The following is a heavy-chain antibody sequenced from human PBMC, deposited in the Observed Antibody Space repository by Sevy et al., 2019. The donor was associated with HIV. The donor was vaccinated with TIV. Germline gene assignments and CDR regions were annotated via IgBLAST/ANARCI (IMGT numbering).Heavy chain of an antibody. V-gene: IGHV1-69*13. CDR1: GGTFSSYA. CDR3: ARGGGIAQHYYYYYMDV. J-gene: IGHJ6*03. Sequence: ASVKVSCKASGGTFSSYAISWVRQAPGQGLEWMGGIIPIFGTANYAQKFQGRVTITADESTSTAYMELSSLRSEVTAVYYCARGGGIAQHYYYYYMDVWGKGTTVTVSS. D-gene: IGHD6-13*01. CDR2: IIPIFGTA.